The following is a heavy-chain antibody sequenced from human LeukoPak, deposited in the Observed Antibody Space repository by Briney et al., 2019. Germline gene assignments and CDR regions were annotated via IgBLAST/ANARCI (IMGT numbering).Heavy chain of an antibody. V-gene: IGHV4-61*05. D-gene: IGHD6-19*01. Sequence: PSETLSLTCTVSGGSISSTSYYWGWIRQPPGKGLEWIGHIYYSGSTNYNPSLKSRVTISVDTSKNQFSLKLNSVTAADTAVYYCARVPPRSSGWYFFDYWGQGTLVTVSS. CDR1: GGSISSTSYY. J-gene: IGHJ4*02. CDR3: ARVPPRSSGWYFFDY. CDR2: IYYSGST.